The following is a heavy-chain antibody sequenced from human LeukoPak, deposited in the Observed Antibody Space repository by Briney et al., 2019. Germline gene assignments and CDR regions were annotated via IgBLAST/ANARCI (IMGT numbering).Heavy chain of an antibody. CDR2: TYYRSKWYN. CDR1: GDSVSSNSAA. D-gene: IGHD3-10*01. V-gene: IGHV6-1*01. Sequence: SQTLSLTCAISGDSVSSNSAAWNWIRQSPSRGLEWLGRTYYRSKWYNDYAVSVKSRITINPDTSKNQFSLQLNSVTPEDTAVYYCASEPSYYYGSGSYVDYWGQGTLVTVSS. CDR3: ASEPSYYYGSGSYVDY. J-gene: IGHJ4*02.